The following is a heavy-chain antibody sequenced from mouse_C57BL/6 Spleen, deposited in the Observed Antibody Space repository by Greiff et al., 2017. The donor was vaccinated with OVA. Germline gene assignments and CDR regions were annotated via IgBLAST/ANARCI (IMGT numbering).Heavy chain of an antibody. Sequence: EVKLVESGEGLVKPGGSLKLSCAASGFTFSSYAMSWVRQTPEKRLEWVAYISSGGDYIYYADTVKGRFTISRDNARKTLYLQMSSLKSEDTAMYYCTREGNGNYVGAMDYWGQGTSVTVSS. D-gene: IGHD2-1*01. CDR3: TREGNGNYVGAMDY. CDR2: ISSGGDYI. CDR1: GFTFSSYA. J-gene: IGHJ4*01. V-gene: IGHV5-9-1*02.